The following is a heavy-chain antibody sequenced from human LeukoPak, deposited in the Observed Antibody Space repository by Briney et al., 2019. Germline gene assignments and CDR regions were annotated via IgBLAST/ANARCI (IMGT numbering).Heavy chain of an antibody. CDR1: GYTFTGYY. V-gene: IGHV1-2*02. Sequence: ASVKVSCKASGYTFTGYYMHWVRQAPGPGLEWMGWINPNSGGTNYAQKFQGRITMTRDTSISTAYMELSRLRSDDTAVYYCAHITGTTTAFDIWGQGTMVTVSS. CDR2: INPNSGGT. J-gene: IGHJ3*02. D-gene: IGHD1-7*01. CDR3: AHITGTTTAFDI.